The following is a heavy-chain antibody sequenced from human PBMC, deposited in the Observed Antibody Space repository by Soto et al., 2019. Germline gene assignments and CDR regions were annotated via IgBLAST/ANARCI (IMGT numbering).Heavy chain of an antibody. CDR2: VIPIFCTT. Sequence: SVKVSYKASGGTFSSYAISWVRQAPGQGLEWMGGVIPIFCTTNYAQKFQGRVTITAGESTSTTYMELRSPRSEDTAVYYCARDRIAGSYYKGVYYYYGMDVWGQGTTGTVS. V-gene: IGHV1-69*13. CDR3: ARDRIAGSYYKGVYYYYGMDV. CDR1: GGTFSSYA. D-gene: IGHD3-10*01. J-gene: IGHJ6*02.